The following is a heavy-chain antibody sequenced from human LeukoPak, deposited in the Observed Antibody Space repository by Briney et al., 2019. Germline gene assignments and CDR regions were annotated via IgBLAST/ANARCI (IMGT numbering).Heavy chain of an antibody. J-gene: IGHJ3*02. V-gene: IGHV4-4*07. CDR1: GGSISSYY. CDR2: IYTSGST. Sequence: PSETLSLTCTVSGGSISSYYWSWIRQPAGKGLEWIGRIYTSGSTNYNPSLKSRVTMSVDTSKNQFSLQLSSVTAADTAMYYCAREGDIVVVPAGGAFDIWGQGTMVTVSS. CDR3: AREGDIVVVPAGGAFDI. D-gene: IGHD2-2*01.